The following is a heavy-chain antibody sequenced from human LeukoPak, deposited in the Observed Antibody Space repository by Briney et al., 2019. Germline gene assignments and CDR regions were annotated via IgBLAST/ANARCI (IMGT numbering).Heavy chain of an antibody. CDR2: IYYSGST. CDR3: ARRVPSQDAFDI. V-gene: IGHV4-39*07. J-gene: IGHJ3*02. Sequence: SETLSLTCTVSGGSISSSSYYWGWIRQPPGKGLEWIGSIYYSGSTYYNPSLKSRVTISVDTSKNQFSLKLSSVTAADTAVYYCARRVPSQDAFDIWGQGTMVTVSS. D-gene: IGHD1-1*01. CDR1: GGSISSSSYY.